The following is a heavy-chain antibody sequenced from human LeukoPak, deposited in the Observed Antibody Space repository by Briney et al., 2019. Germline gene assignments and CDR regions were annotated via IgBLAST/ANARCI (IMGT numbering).Heavy chain of an antibody. J-gene: IGHJ4*02. CDR3: AISDGYCSSTTCYNPFDY. CDR1: GGSISSGNYW. CDR2: IYCSGST. D-gene: IGHD2-2*02. V-gene: IGHV4-31*03. Sequence: SETLSLTCTVSGGSISSGNYWWSWIRQHPGKGLEWIGYIYCSGSTYYNPSLKSRASISVDTSKNQFSLKLSSVTAADTAVYYCAISDGYCSSTTCYNPFDYWGQGTLVTVSS.